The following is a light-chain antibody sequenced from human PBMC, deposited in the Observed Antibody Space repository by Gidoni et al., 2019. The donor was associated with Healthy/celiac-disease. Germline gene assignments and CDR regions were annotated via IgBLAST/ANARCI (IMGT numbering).Light chain of an antibody. Sequence: DIKITQSPSTLSASVGDRVTITFLDSPIISSWLAWYQQKPGKAPKLLIYDASSLESGVPSRFSGSGSGTEFTLTISSLQPDDFATYYCQQYNSSTWTFGQGTKVEIK. CDR1: PIISSW. J-gene: IGKJ1*01. CDR2: DAS. V-gene: IGKV1-5*01. CDR3: QQYNSSTWT.